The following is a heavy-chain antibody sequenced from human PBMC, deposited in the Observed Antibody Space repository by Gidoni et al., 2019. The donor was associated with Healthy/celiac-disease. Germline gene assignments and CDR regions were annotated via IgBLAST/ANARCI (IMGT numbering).Heavy chain of an antibody. CDR1: GSTFSSYT. CDR3: AKDRIVVVPAASGGWYFDL. V-gene: IGHV3-23*01. Sequence: EVQLLESGGGLVQPGGSLRLSCAASGSTFSSYTMSWVRQAPGKGLEWVAAISGSGGSTSYADSVKGRFTISRDNSKNTLYLQINSLRAEDTAVYYCAKDRIVVVPAASGGWYFDLWGRGTLVTVSS. CDR2: ISGSGGST. D-gene: IGHD2-2*01. J-gene: IGHJ2*01.